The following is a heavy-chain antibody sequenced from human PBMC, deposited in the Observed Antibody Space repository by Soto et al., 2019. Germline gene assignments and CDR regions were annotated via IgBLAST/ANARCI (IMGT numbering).Heavy chain of an antibody. CDR3: AKDEGGDCSGGSCYFGPRVNYFDY. V-gene: IGHV3-30*18. CDR1: GFTFSSYG. J-gene: IGHJ4*02. Sequence: VQLVESGGGVVQPGRSLRLSCAASGFTFSSYGMHWVRQAPGKGLEWVAVISYDGSNKYYADSVKGRFTISRDNSKNTLYLQMNSLRAEDTAVYYCAKDEGGDCSGGSCYFGPRVNYFDYWGQGTLVTVSS. CDR2: ISYDGSNK. D-gene: IGHD2-15*01.